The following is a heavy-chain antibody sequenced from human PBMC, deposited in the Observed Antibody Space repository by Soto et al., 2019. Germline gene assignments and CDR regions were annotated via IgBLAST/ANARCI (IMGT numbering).Heavy chain of an antibody. CDR3: ARLGLLGNVDFDY. CDR1: GGSISSGGYY. J-gene: IGHJ4*02. D-gene: IGHD1-1*01. Sequence: PSETLSLTCTVSGGSISSGGYYWSWIRQHPGKGLEWIGYIYYSGSTYYNPSLKSRVTISVDTSKNQFSLKLSSVTAAGTAVYYCARLGLLGNVDFDYWGQGTLVTVSS. V-gene: IGHV4-31*03. CDR2: IYYSGST.